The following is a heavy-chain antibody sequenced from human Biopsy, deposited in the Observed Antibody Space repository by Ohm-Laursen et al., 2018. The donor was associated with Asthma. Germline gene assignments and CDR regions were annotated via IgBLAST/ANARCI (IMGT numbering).Heavy chain of an antibody. V-gene: IGHV3-9*01. J-gene: IGHJ4*02. Sequence: LSLTCAASGFTFDDYAMHWIRQAPGKGLEWVSGVSWNSGSIDYADSVKGRFTISRDNAKNSLYLQMNSLRGADTALYYCVKDIRLQLWGFDSWGQGTLVTVSS. D-gene: IGHD6-13*01. CDR2: VSWNSGSI. CDR1: GFTFDDYA. CDR3: VKDIRLQLWGFDS.